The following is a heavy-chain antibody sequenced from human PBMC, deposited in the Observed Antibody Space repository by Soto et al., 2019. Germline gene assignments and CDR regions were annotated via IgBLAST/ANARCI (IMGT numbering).Heavy chain of an antibody. V-gene: IGHV3-7*01. J-gene: IGHJ5*02. Sequence: GGSLRLSCAASGFTFSSYWMSWVRQAPGKGLEWVANIKQDGSEKYYVDSVKGRFTISRDNAKNSLYLQMNSLRAEDAAVYYCARDFPTRLSAYLNWFDPWGQGTLVTVSS. D-gene: IGHD3-16*01. CDR3: ARDFPTRLSAYLNWFDP. CDR1: GFTFSSYW. CDR2: IKQDGSEK.